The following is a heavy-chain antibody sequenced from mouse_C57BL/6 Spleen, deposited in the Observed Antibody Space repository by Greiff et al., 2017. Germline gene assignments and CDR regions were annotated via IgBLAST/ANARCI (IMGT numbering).Heavy chain of an antibody. CDR1: GYTFTSYW. Sequence: QVQLQQPGAELVKPGASVKLSCKASGYTFTSYWMHWVKQRPGQGLEWIGMIHPNSGSTNYNEKFKSKATLTVDKSSSTAYMQLSSLTSEDSAVYYCARYLMVTTPYFDYWGQGTTLTVSS. CDR2: IHPNSGST. V-gene: IGHV1-64*01. CDR3: ARYLMVTTPYFDY. J-gene: IGHJ2*01. D-gene: IGHD2-2*01.